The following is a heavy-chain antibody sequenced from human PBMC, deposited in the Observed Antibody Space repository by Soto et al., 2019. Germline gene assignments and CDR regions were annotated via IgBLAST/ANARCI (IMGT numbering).Heavy chain of an antibody. CDR1: GYTFTGYY. CDR3: ARSPAPLSYDSSGYYQV. Sequence: ASVKVSCKASGYTFTGYYMHWVRQAPGQGLEWMGWINPNSGGTNYAQKFQGWVTMTRDTSISTAYMELSRLRSDDTAVYYCARSPAPLSYDSSGYYQVWGQGTLVTVS. V-gene: IGHV1-2*04. CDR2: INPNSGGT. J-gene: IGHJ4*02. D-gene: IGHD3-22*01.